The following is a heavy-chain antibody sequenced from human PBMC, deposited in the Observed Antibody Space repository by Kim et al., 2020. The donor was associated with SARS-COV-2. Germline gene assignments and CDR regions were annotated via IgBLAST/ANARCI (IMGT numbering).Heavy chain of an antibody. D-gene: IGHD5-18*01. Sequence: SETLSLTCTVSGGSISSYYWSWIRQPPGKGLEWIGYIYYSGSTNYNPSLKSRFTISVDTSKNQFSLKLSSVTAADTAVYYCARVTGYSYGISYYFDYWGQGTLVTVSS. J-gene: IGHJ4*02. V-gene: IGHV4-59*01. CDR1: GGSISSYY. CDR2: IYYSGST. CDR3: ARVTGYSYGISYYFDY.